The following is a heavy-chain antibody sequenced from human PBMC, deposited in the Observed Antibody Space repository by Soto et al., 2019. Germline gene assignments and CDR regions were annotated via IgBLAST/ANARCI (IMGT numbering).Heavy chain of an antibody. V-gene: IGHV4-31*03. J-gene: IGHJ4*02. CDR1: GGSISSGGYY. D-gene: IGHD3-22*01. CDR3: ARETDYYDSSGYYKNFHY. CDR2: IYYSGST. Sequence: SETLSLTCTVSGGSISSGGYYWSWIRQHPGKGLEWIGYIYYSGSTYYNPSLKSRVTISVDTSKNQFSLKLSSVTAADTAVYYFARETDYYDSSGYYKNFHYWGQEPLVTVS.